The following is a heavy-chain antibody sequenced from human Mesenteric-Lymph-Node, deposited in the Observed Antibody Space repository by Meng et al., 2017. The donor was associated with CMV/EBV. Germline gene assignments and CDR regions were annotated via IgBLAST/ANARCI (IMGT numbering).Heavy chain of an antibody. V-gene: IGHV7-4-1*02. J-gene: IGHJ4*02. CDR2: INTNTGNP. Sequence: TFTSYAVNWVRQAPGQGLEWMGWINTNTGNPAYAQGFTGRFVFSLDTSVSTAYLQISSLKAEDTAVYYCARDVLQWFGELSSLVSFDYWGQGTLVTVSS. D-gene: IGHD3-10*01. CDR1: TFTSYA. CDR3: ARDVLQWFGELSSLVSFDY.